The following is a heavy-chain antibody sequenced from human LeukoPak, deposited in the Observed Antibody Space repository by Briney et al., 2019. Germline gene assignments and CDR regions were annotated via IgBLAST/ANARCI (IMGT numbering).Heavy chain of an antibody. Sequence: GGSLRLSCAASGFTFRNYGMHWVRQAPGKGREWVALISYDGSNKYYADSVKGRFTISRDNSKNTLYPQMNSLRTEDTAVYYCAKDRGRSYCSSTRCYTYGMDVWGQGTTVTVAS. V-gene: IGHV3-30*18. J-gene: IGHJ6*02. D-gene: IGHD2-2*01. CDR3: AKDRGRSYCSSTRCYTYGMDV. CDR2: ISYDGSNK. CDR1: GFTFRNYG.